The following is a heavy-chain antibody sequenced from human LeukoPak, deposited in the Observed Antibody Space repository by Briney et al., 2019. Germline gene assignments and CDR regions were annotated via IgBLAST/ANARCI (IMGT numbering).Heavy chain of an antibody. CDR1: GGSFSGYY. J-gene: IGHJ1*01. CDR3: ARHAVVDAYPRYFQH. CDR2: LSSSGRV. V-gene: IGHV4-39*01. Sequence: KPSETLSLTCAVYGGSFSGYYWGWIRQAPGKGLEWIGSLSSSGRVYYNPSLKSRVTVSIDTSKNQSSLRLTSVIAADTAVYYCARHAVVDAYPRYFQHWGQGTLITVSS. D-gene: IGHD5-12*01.